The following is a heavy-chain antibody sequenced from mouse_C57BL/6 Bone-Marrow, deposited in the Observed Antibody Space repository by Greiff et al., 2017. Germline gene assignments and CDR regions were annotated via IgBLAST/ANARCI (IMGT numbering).Heavy chain of an antibody. Sequence: QVQLQQPGAELVMPGASVKLSCKASGYTFTSYWMHWVKQRPGQGLEWIGEIDPSDSYTNYNQKFKGKSTLTEDKSSSTAYMQLSSLTSEDSEDYYSAHITTDGYWYFEGWGTGTTVTVSS. J-gene: IGHJ1*03. V-gene: IGHV1-69*01. CDR1: GYTFTSYW. D-gene: IGHD1-2*01. CDR2: IDPSDSYT. CDR3: AHITTDGYWYFEG.